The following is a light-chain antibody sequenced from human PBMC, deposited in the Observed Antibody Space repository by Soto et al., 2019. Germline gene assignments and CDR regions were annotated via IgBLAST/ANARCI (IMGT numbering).Light chain of an antibody. CDR2: EVN. Sequence: LTQPASVSGSPGQSITISCTGTSSDVGSYNLISWYQQYPDKAPKLMIYEVNKRPSVVSNRFSGYKSGNTASLTISGLQAEDEADYYCCSYAGSSTFYVFGSGTKVTVL. J-gene: IGLJ1*01. CDR3: CSYAGSSTFYV. CDR1: SSDVGSYNL. V-gene: IGLV2-23*02.